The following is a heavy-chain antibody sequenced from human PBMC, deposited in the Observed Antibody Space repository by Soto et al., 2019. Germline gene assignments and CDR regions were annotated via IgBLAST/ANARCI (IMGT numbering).Heavy chain of an antibody. CDR2: INHSGST. CDR1: GGSFSGYY. V-gene: IGHV4-34*01. J-gene: IGHJ6*02. CDR3: ARGGVYCSSTSCYTCVPYYYYGMDV. Sequence: PSETLSLTCAVYGGSFSGYYWSWIRQPPGKGLEWIGEINHSGSTNYNPSLKSRVTISVDTSKNRFSLKLSSVTAADTAVYYCARGGVYCSSTSCYTCVPYYYYGMDVWGQGTTVTVSS. D-gene: IGHD2-2*02.